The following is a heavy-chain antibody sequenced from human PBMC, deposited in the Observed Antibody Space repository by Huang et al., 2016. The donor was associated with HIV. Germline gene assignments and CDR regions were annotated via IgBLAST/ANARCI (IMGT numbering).Heavy chain of an antibody. J-gene: IGHJ4*02. V-gene: IGHV3-30*18. CDR3: AKDGADEEWDIDY. Sequence: VQLVESGGGVVQPGRSLRLACAASGFSFSTYGLHWGRQAPGKGLEWCAFISYDGSNKYYAHSVKGRFTISRDTSENKVYLQMNSLRHEDTAVYYCAKDGADEEWDIDYWGQGTLVTVSS. D-gene: IGHD1-26*01. CDR1: GFSFSTYG. CDR2: ISYDGSNK.